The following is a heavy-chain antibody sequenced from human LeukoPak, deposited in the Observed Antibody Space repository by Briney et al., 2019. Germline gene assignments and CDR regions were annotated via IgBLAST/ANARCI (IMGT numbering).Heavy chain of an antibody. CDR1: CGAFRGYY. J-gene: IGHJ5*02. D-gene: IGHD3-16*01. CDR3: ARGGSTFGVDP. V-gene: IGHV4-34*01. Sequence: SETLALNCAVHCGAFRGYYWGRIRQPPGKGPEWIGEINHSGSTNYNPSLKSRVTISVDTSKNQFSLKLSSVAAADTAVYYCARGGSTFGVDPWGQGTLVTVSS. CDR2: INHSGST.